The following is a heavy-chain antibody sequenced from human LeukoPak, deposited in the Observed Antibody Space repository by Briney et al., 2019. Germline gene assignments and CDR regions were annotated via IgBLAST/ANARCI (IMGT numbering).Heavy chain of an antibody. CDR3: ARQPACYYDEPPCHFDY. V-gene: IGHV4-38-2*02. CDR1: GYSISSCYY. CDR2: IYYSGST. D-gene: IGHD3-22*01. J-gene: IGHJ4*02. Sequence: SETLSLTCTVSGYSISSCYYQCWIRQPPGKGLEWIGIIYYSGSTYYNPSLKSRVTISVDTSKNQFSLKLSSVTAADTAVYYCARQPACYYDEPPCHFDYWGQGTLVTVSS.